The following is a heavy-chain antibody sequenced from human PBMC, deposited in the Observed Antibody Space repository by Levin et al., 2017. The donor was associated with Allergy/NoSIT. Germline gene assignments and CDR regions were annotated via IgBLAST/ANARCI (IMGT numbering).Heavy chain of an antibody. CDR2: ISYDGSNK. Sequence: GGSLRLSCAASGFTFSSYAMHWVRQAPGKGLEWVAVISYDGSNKYYADSVKGRFTISRDNSKNTLYLQMNSLRAEDTAVYYCARDREIIYDFWSGYLFYWGQGTLVTVSS. CDR1: GFTFSSYA. D-gene: IGHD3-3*01. CDR3: ARDREIIYDFWSGYLFY. V-gene: IGHV3-30-3*01. J-gene: IGHJ4*02.